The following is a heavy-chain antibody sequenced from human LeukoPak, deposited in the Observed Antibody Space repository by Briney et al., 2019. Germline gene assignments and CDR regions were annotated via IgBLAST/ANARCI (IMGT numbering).Heavy chain of an antibody. Sequence: ASVKVSCKASGYTFTSYYMHWVRQAPGQGPEWMGIINPSGGSTSYAQRFQGRVTMTRDMSTSTVYMELSSLRSEDTAVYYCTVEMATTLDYWGQGTLVAVSS. V-gene: IGHV1-46*01. CDR2: INPSGGST. CDR3: TVEMATTLDY. CDR1: GYTFTSYY. J-gene: IGHJ4*02. D-gene: IGHD5-24*01.